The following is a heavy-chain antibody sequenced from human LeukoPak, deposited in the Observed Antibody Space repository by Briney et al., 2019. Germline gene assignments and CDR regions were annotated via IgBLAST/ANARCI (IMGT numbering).Heavy chain of an antibody. CDR3: ARFYYDSSGYFQICYWDY. CDR2: IYYSGST. J-gene: IGHJ4*02. Sequence: SETLSLTCPVSGGSISSSSYYWGWIRQPPGKGLEWIGSIYYSGSTYYNPSLKSRVPISVDTSKNQFSLNLSSVTAADTAVYYCARFYYDSSGYFQICYWDYWVQETLVTVSS. CDR1: GGSISSSSYY. D-gene: IGHD3-22*01. V-gene: IGHV4-39*01.